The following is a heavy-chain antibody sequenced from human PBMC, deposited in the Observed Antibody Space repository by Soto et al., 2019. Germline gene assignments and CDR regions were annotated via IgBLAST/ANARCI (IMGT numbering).Heavy chain of an antibody. J-gene: IGHJ4*02. CDR2: ISGSGGST. D-gene: IGHD3-10*01. CDR1: GFTFSSYA. CDR3: AKVCSPSYDSDIGLYGSGSYSGYFCFDY. Sequence: GGSLRLSCAASGFTFSSYAMSWVRQAPGKGLEWVSAISGSGGSTYYADSVKGRFTISRDNSKNTLYLQMNSLRAEDTAVYYCAKVCSPSYDSDIGLYGSGSYSGYFCFDYWGQGTLVTVSS. V-gene: IGHV3-23*01.